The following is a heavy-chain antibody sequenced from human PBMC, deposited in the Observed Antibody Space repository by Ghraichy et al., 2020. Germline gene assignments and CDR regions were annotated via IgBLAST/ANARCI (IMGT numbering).Heavy chain of an antibody. CDR3: ARGGAGLHHRNLNRTAFDY. Sequence: GGSRRLSCASSGFTFSDYDMHWVRQSLGEGLEWVSGVSVRGDTYYPRSIKGRFIISRDDAGGSLYLQMVNVTAGDTAVYFCARGGAGLHHRNLNRTAFDYWGHGSLVVVSS. J-gene: IGHJ4*01. D-gene: IGHD3-16*01. CDR2: VSVRGDT. CDR1: GFTFSDYD. V-gene: IGHV3-13*04.